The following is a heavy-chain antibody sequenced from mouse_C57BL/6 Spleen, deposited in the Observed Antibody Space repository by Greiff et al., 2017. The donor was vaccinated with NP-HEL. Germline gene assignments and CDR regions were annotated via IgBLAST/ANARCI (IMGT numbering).Heavy chain of an antibody. D-gene: IGHD2-1*01. Sequence: EVQLQQPGPELVKPGASVKISCKASGYTFTDYYMNWVKQSHGKSLEWIGDINPNNGGTSYNQKFKGKATLTVDKSSSTAYMELRSLTSEDSAVYYCASGNWHYFDYWGQGTTLTVSS. CDR3: ASGNWHYFDY. J-gene: IGHJ2*01. V-gene: IGHV1-26*01. CDR2: INPNNGGT. CDR1: GYTFTDYY.